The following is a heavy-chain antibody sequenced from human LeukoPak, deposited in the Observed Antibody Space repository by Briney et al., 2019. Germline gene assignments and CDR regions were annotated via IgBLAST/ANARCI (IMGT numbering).Heavy chain of an antibody. V-gene: IGHV4-34*01. J-gene: IGHJ4*02. Sequence: SETLSLTCAVYGGSFSGYYWSWIRQPPGKGLEWIGEINHSGSTNYNPSLKSRVTISVDTSKNQFSLKLSSVTAADTAAYYCARGAYGSGSYRDGFDYWGQGTLVTVSS. CDR3: ARGAYGSGSYRDGFDY. D-gene: IGHD3-10*01. CDR1: GGSFSGYY. CDR2: INHSGST.